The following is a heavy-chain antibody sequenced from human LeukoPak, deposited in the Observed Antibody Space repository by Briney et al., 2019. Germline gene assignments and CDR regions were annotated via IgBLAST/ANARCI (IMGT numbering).Heavy chain of an antibody. J-gene: IGHJ4*02. CDR3: ARGDRIAVAGTPLPFDY. Sequence: ASVKVSCKASGYTFTGYYMHWVRQAPGQGLEWMGWINPNSGGTNYAQKFQGWVTMTRDTSISTAYMGLSRLRSDDTAVYYCARGDRIAVAGTPLPFDYWGQGTLVTVSS. V-gene: IGHV1-2*04. D-gene: IGHD6-19*01. CDR1: GYTFTGYY. CDR2: INPNSGGT.